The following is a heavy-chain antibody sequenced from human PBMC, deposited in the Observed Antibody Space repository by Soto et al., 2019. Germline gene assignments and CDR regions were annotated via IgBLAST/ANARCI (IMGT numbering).Heavy chain of an antibody. V-gene: IGHV3-30*18. CDR3: AKDFITIFNNWFDP. Sequence: PGGSLRLSCAASGFTFSSYGMHWVRQAPGKGLEWVAVISYDGSNKYYADSVKGRFTISRDNSKNTLYLQMNSLRAEDTAVYYCAKDFITIFNNWFDPWGQGTLVTVSS. CDR2: ISYDGSNK. J-gene: IGHJ5*02. CDR1: GFTFSSYG. D-gene: IGHD3-9*01.